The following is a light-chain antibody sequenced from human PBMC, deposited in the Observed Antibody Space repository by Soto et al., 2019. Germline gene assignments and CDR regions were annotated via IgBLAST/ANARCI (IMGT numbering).Light chain of an antibody. CDR1: QTISSW. Sequence: DIQMTQSPSTLSGSVGDRVTITCRASQTISSWLAWYQQKPGKAPKLLIYKASTLKSGVPSRFSGSGSGTEFTLTISSLQPDDFATYYSQHYKSYSEALGQGTKVDIK. V-gene: IGKV1-5*03. CDR2: KAS. CDR3: QHYKSYSEA. J-gene: IGKJ1*01.